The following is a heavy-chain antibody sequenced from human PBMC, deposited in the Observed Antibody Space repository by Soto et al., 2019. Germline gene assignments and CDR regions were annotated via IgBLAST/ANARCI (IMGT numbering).Heavy chain of an antibody. V-gene: IGHV1-2*02. CDR1: GYTFTGHY. J-gene: IGHJ4*02. Sequence: GASVKVSCKTSGYTFTGHYIHWVRQAPQQGPEWMGEIGPESGATRYAQKFRGRVTMTMDTSITTVCMELKNLSPDDTAVYYCGRGRSGQIVIFYWGQGTPVTVSS. CDR2: IGPESGAT. CDR3: GRGRSGQIVIFY. D-gene: IGHD3-3*02.